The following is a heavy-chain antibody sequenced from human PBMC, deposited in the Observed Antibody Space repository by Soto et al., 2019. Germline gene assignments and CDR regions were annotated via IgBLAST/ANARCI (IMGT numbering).Heavy chain of an antibody. J-gene: IGHJ4*02. CDR1: GFTFSSYS. Sequence: LRLSCAASGFTFSSYSMNWVRQAPGKGLEWVTSISSSSSYIYYADSVKGRFTISRDNAKNSLYLQMNSLRAEDTAVYYCAREEETMVRGVIIKPIDYWGQGTLVTVSS. CDR2: ISSSSSYI. V-gene: IGHV3-21*01. CDR3: AREEETMVRGVIIKPIDY. D-gene: IGHD3-10*01.